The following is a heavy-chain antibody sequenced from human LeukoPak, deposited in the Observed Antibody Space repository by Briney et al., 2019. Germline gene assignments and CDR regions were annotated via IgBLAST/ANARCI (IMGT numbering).Heavy chain of an antibody. Sequence: GGSLRLSCTASGFTFGDYAMSWVRQAPGKGLEWVGFIRSKAYGGTTEYAASVKGRFTISRDDSKGIAYLQMNSLKTEDTAVYYCTRGADPRVYYYGMDVWGQGTTVTVSS. CDR1: GFTFGDYA. V-gene: IGHV3-49*04. CDR3: TRGADPRVYYYGMDV. CDR2: IRSKAYGGTT. D-gene: IGHD1-26*01. J-gene: IGHJ6*02.